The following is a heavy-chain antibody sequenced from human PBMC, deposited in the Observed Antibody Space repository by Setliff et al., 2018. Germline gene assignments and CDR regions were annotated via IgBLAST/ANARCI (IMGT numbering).Heavy chain of an antibody. CDR3: ARQPMDTIMVTFDY. D-gene: IGHD5-12*01. V-gene: IGHV1-2*02. J-gene: IGHJ4*02. CDR1: GYSFTVFG. Sequence: GASVKVSCKTSGYSFTVFGISWVRQAPGQGLEWMGWMNTNSGDTKYTQKFQGRLTMTRDTSISTAYMELSSLRSDDTAVYYCARQPMDTIMVTFDYWGQGILVTVSS. CDR2: MNTNSGDT.